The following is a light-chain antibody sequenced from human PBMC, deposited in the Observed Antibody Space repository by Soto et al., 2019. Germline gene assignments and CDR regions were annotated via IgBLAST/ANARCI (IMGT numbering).Light chain of an antibody. V-gene: IGKV3-20*01. J-gene: IGKJ3*01. CDR1: QSVSSSY. CDR2: GAS. Sequence: EIVLTQSPGTLSLSPGERATLSCRASQSVSSSYLAWYQQKPGQAPRLLIYGASSRATGIPDRFSGSGSGTDFTLTISRLEPEDGAVHYGQQYGRSPFTFGPGTKVDIK. CDR3: QQYGRSPFT.